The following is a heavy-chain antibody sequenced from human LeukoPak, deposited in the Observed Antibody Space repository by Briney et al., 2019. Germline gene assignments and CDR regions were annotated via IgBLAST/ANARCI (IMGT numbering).Heavy chain of an antibody. CDR3: ARLWLRGRGIFGVVTGHYYYGMDV. V-gene: IGHV1-8*01. Sequence: ASVKVSCKASGYTFTSYDINWVRQATGQGLEWMGWMNPNSGNTGYAQKFQGRVTMTRNTSISTAYMELSSLRSEDTAVYSCARLWLRGRGIFGVVTGHYYYGMDVWGQGTTVTVSS. CDR1: GYTFTSYD. J-gene: IGHJ6*02. D-gene: IGHD3-3*01. CDR2: MNPNSGNT.